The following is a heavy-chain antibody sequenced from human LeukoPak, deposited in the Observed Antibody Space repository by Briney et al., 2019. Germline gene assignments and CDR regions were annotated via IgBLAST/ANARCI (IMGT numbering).Heavy chain of an antibody. CDR3: ARGPDVLLWFGELSWFDP. D-gene: IGHD3-10*01. J-gene: IGHJ5*02. CDR2: INPSDGST. CDR1: GYTFTSYY. V-gene: IGHV1-46*01. Sequence: VASVKVSCKASGYTFTSYYMHWVRQAPGQGLEWMGIINPSDGSTSYAQKFQGRVTMTRDMSTSTVYMELSSLRSEDTAVYYCARGPDVLLWFGELSWFDPWGQGTLVTVSS.